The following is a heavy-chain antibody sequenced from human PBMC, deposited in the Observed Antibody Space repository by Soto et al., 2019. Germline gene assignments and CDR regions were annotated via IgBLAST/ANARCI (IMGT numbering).Heavy chain of an antibody. V-gene: IGHV1-18*01. CDR3: ARGSLVVVTTSDPALLDY. CDR2: ISAYNGNT. J-gene: IGHJ4*02. Sequence: SVKVSCKASGYTFTSYGISWVRQAPGQGLEWMGWISAYNGNTNYAQKLQGRVTMTTDTSTSTAYMELRSLRSDDTAVYYCARGSLVVVTTSDPALLDYWGQGTLVTVSS. CDR1: GYTFTSYG. D-gene: IGHD3-22*01.